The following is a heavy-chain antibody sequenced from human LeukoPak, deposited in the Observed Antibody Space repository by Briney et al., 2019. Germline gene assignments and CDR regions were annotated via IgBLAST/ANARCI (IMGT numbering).Heavy chain of an antibody. V-gene: IGHV3-11*04. CDR3: ARDPEGWLQFGYYFDY. CDR1: GFTFSDYY. Sequence: GGSLRLSCAASGFTFSDYYMSWIRQAPGKGLEWVSYISSSGSTIYYADSVKGRFTISRDNAKNSLYLQMNSLRAEDTAVYYCARDPEGWLQFGYYFDYWGQGTLVTVSS. D-gene: IGHD5-24*01. CDR2: ISSSGSTI. J-gene: IGHJ4*02.